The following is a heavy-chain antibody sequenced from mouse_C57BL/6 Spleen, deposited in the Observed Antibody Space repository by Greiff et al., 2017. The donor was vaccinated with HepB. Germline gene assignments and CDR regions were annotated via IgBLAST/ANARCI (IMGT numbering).Heavy chain of an antibody. D-gene: IGHD2-4*01. Sequence: EVMLVESGGGLVQPGGSMKLSCAASGFTFSDAWMDWVRQSPEKGLEWVAEIRNKANNHATYYAESVKGRFTISRDDSKSSVYLQMNSLRAEDTGMYYCTRGAIYYDYDGAMDYWGQGTSVTVSS. J-gene: IGHJ4*01. CDR3: TRGAIYYDYDGAMDY. V-gene: IGHV6-6*01. CDR2: IRNKANNHAT. CDR1: GFTFSDAW.